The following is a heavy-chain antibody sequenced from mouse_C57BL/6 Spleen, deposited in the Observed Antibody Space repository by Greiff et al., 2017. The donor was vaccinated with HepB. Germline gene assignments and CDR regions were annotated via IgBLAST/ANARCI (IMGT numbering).Heavy chain of an antibody. CDR1: GYTFTSYW. D-gene: IGHD2-4*01. Sequence: VQLQQPGAELVKPGASVKLSCKASGYTFTSYWLQWVKQRPGQGLEWIGEIDPSDSYTNYNQKFKGKATLTVDTSSSTAYMQLSSLTSEDSAVYYCARSDYDYDGAFAYWGQGTLVTVSA. CDR3: ARSDYDYDGAFAY. CDR2: IDPSDSYT. V-gene: IGHV1-50*01. J-gene: IGHJ3*01.